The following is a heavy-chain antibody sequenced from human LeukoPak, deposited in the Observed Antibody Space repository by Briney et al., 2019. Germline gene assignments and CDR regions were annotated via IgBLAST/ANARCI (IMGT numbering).Heavy chain of an antibody. Sequence: ASVKVSCKASGYTFTGYYMHWVRQAPGQGLEWMGWINPNSGGTNYAQKLQGRVTMTRDTSISTTYMELSRLRSDDTAVYYCARDFIVGATPHFDYWGQGTLVTVSS. V-gene: IGHV1-2*02. J-gene: IGHJ4*02. CDR3: ARDFIVGATPHFDY. D-gene: IGHD1-26*01. CDR2: INPNSGGT. CDR1: GYTFTGYY.